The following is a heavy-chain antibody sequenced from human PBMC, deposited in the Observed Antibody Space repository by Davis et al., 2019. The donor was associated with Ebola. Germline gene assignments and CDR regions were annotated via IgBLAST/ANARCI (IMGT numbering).Heavy chain of an antibody. Sequence: GGSLRLSCAASGFTFSSYWMSWVRQAPGKGLEWVANIKQDGSEKYYVDSVKGRFTISRDNAKNSLYLQMNSLRAEDTAVYYCARDGNWNYVYYYYGMDVWGQGTTVTVSS. J-gene: IGHJ6*02. CDR1: GFTFSSYW. CDR3: ARDGNWNYVYYYYGMDV. V-gene: IGHV3-7*01. CDR2: IKQDGSEK. D-gene: IGHD1-7*01.